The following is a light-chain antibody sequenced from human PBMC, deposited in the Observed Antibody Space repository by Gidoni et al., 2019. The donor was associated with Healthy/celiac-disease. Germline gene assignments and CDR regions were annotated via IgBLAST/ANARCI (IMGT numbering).Light chain of an antibody. CDR1: QAISNY. CDR2: DAS. V-gene: IGKV1-33*01. CDR3: QQYDNLPPL. Sequence: IQMTKSPSSLPASVGDRVTITCQASQAISNYLNWYQQKPGKAPKLLIYDASNLETGVPSRCSGSGSGTDFTFTISSLQPEDIATYYCQQYDNLPPLFGPGTKVDIK. J-gene: IGKJ3*01.